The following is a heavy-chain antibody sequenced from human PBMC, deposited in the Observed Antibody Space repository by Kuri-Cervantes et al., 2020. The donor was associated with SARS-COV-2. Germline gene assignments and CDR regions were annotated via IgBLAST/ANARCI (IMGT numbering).Heavy chain of an antibody. J-gene: IGHJ4*02. CDR3: ARDLRLGKSLDY. Sequence: GGSLRLSCAASGFTFDDYGMSWVRQAPGKGLEWVSNIGPSGTPKYYADSVKDRFTISRDNAKNSLYLQMSSLRAEDTAVYYCARDLRLGKSLDYWGQGTLVTVSS. CDR1: GFTFDDYG. D-gene: IGHD7-27*01. V-gene: IGHV3-11*04. CDR2: IGPSGTPK.